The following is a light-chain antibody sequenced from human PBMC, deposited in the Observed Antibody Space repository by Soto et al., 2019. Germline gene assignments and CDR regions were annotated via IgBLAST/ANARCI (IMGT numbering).Light chain of an antibody. CDR1: QSVSSY. J-gene: IGKJ1*01. V-gene: IGKV3-11*01. Sequence: IVLTQSPATLSLSPGERATLSCRASQSVSSYLAWYQQKPGQAPRLLIYDASTRATGIPARFSASGSGTDFTLTISRLEPEDFAVYYCQQRSNWPWTFGQGTKV. CDR3: QQRSNWPWT. CDR2: DAS.